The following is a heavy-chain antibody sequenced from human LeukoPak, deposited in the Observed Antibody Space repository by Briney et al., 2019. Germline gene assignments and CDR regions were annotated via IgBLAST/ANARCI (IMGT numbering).Heavy chain of an antibody. D-gene: IGHD3-16*02. CDR1: GFTFSKYA. Sequence: PGGSLRLSCAASGFTFSKYAMTWVRQAPGKGLEWVANVNQDGSDKYYVDSVKGRFTISRDNAKNSLYLQMNCLRAEDTAVYYCARDADYIWGTNRYDAFDMWGQGTMVTVSS. J-gene: IGHJ3*02. CDR3: ARDADYIWGTNRYDAFDM. V-gene: IGHV3-7*01. CDR2: VNQDGSDK.